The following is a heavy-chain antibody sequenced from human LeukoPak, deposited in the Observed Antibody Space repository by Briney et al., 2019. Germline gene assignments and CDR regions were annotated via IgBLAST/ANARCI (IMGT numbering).Heavy chain of an antibody. Sequence: GGSLRLSCAASGFTFSNYAMSWVRQAPGKGLGWVSYISSSGRTIYYADSVKGRFTISRDDANNSLYLQMNSLRAEDTAVYYCARDKAAAGMFYYYYMDVWGKGATVSVSS. CDR2: ISSSGRTI. CDR1: GFTFSNYA. J-gene: IGHJ6*03. D-gene: IGHD6-13*01. V-gene: IGHV3-11*04. CDR3: ARDKAAAGMFYYYYMDV.